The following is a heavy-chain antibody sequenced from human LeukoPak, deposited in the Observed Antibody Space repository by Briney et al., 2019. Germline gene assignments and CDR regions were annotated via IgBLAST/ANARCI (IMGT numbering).Heavy chain of an antibody. CDR3: AKAGYSSVKRGAFDI. CDR2: ISGSGGST. D-gene: IGHD6-19*01. Sequence: GGSLRLSCVASGFTFSSYAMSWVRQAPGKGLEWVSAISGSGGSTYYADSVKGRFTISRDNSKNTLYLQMNSLRAEDTAVYYCAKAGYSSVKRGAFDIWGQGTMVTVSS. V-gene: IGHV3-23*01. CDR1: GFTFSSYA. J-gene: IGHJ3*02.